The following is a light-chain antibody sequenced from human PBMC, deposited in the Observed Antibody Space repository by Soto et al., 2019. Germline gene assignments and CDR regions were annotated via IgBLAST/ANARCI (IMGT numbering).Light chain of an antibody. CDR3: SSYTTSNTRQIV. Sequence: QSALTQPASVSGSPGQSITISCTGTSSDVGGYNYVSWYQHHPGKAPKLMIYDVSKRPSGVSNRFSGSKSGNTASLTISGLPPEDESDYYCSSYTTSNTRQIVFGTGTKLTVL. CDR1: SSDVGGYNY. V-gene: IGLV2-14*03. CDR2: DVS. J-gene: IGLJ1*01.